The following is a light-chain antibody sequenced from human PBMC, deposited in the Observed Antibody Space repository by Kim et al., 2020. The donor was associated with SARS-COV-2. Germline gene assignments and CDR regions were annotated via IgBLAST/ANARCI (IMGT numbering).Light chain of an antibody. CDR3: HVWDTGSDHQV. J-gene: IGLJ1*01. Sequence: SYELTQPPSVSVAPGKTARITCDGNNIGSKTVHWYQQKPGQAPVVVIYYDTDRPSGVPERFSGSNSANTATLTITRVEAGAEADYYCHVWDTGSDHQVFG. V-gene: IGLV3-21*04. CDR1: NIGSKT. CDR2: YDT.